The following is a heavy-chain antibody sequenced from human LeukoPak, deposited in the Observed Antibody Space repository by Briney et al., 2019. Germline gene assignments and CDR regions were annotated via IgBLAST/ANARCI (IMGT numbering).Heavy chain of an antibody. D-gene: IGHD1-26*01. CDR2: INAYNGYP. CDR1: GYTFTSYG. Sequence: GASVKVSCKASGYTFTSYGISWVRQAPGQGLEWMGWINAYNGYPNYAQKFQGRVTVTRDISRRTAYLELRSLTSDDTAVYYCARRSGNLPDNWGQGTLVTVSS. J-gene: IGHJ4*02. CDR3: ARRSGNLPDN. V-gene: IGHV1-18*01.